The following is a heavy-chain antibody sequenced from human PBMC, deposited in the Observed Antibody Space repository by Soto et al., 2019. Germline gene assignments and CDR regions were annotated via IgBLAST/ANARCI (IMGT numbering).Heavy chain of an antibody. CDR1: GFTFSSYG. J-gene: IGHJ6*02. CDR3: ASDNSSSWTKTYYYYYCMDV. Sequence: QVQLVESGGGVVQPGRSLRLSCAASGFTFSSYGMHWVRQAPGKGLEWVAVIWYYGSNKYYADSVKGRFTISRDNSKNTLYLHMNRLRAEDTAVYYCASDNSSSWTKTYYYYYCMDVWGQGTTVTVSS. CDR2: IWYYGSNK. D-gene: IGHD6-13*01. V-gene: IGHV3-33*01.